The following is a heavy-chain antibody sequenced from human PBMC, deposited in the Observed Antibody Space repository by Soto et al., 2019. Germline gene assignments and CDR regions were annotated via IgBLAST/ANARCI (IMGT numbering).Heavy chain of an antibody. Sequence: EVQLLESGGGLVQPGGSLRLSCAVSGFTFSSYAMSWVRQAPGKGLEWVSAISGSGGSTYYVDSVKGRFTISRDNFKNTVYLQMNSLRAEDTAVYYCAKDRWGMVRGKPSYFDYWGQGALVTVSS. D-gene: IGHD3-10*01. CDR3: AKDRWGMVRGKPSYFDY. V-gene: IGHV3-23*01. J-gene: IGHJ4*02. CDR2: ISGSGGST. CDR1: GFTFSSYA.